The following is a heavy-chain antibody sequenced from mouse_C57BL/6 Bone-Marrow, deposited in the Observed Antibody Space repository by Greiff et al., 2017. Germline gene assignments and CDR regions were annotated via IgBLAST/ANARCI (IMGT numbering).Heavy chain of an antibody. CDR2: IDPEDGDT. CDR3: ASRGLYSHYFDY. D-gene: IGHD1-3*01. V-gene: IGHV14-2*01. Sequence: VQLQQSGAELVKPGASVKLSCTASGFNIKDYYMHWVKQRTEQGLEWIGRIDPEDGDTKSAPKFQVKATITADKSSNTAYLQLSSLTSEDTAVYYCASRGLYSHYFDYWGQGTTLTVSS. CDR1: GFNIKDYY. J-gene: IGHJ2*01.